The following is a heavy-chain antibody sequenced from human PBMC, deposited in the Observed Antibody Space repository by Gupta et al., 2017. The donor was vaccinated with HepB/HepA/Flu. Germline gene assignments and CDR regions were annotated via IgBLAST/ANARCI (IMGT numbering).Heavy chain of an antibody. CDR2: LSGSGVGT. V-gene: IGHV3-23*01. CDR3: AKAPSTAPRVDETRWYFDL. Sequence: EEHLLESGGGLVQPGGSLRLSCEASGFTFSSCAMSWVRQAPGRGLEWVSGLSGSGVGTYYADSVKGRFTISRDNSKNTMYLQMNNLRAEDTALYYCAKAPSTAPRVDETRWYFDLWGRGTLVTVSS. J-gene: IGHJ2*01. D-gene: IGHD5/OR15-5a*01. CDR1: GFTFSSCA.